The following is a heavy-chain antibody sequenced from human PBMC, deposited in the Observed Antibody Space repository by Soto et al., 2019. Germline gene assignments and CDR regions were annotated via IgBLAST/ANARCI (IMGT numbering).Heavy chain of an antibody. J-gene: IGHJ6*03. V-gene: IGHV1-18*01. D-gene: IGHD3-22*01. CDR1: GYTFTSYG. CDR3: ARYRGYSSYYYYYMDV. CDR2: ISAYNGNT. Sequence: QVQLVQSGAEVKKPGASVKVSCKASGYTFTSYGISWVRQAPVQGLGGMGWISAYNGNTNYAQKLQGRVTMTTDTFTRKAYMELRSLISDDTVVYYCARYRGYSSYYYYYMDVWAKGTTVTVSS.